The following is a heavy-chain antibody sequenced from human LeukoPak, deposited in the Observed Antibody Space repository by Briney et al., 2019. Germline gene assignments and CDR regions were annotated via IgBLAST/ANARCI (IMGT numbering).Heavy chain of an antibody. J-gene: IGHJ6*03. D-gene: IGHD5-12*01. CDR2: IIPIFGTA. Sequence: SVKVSCKASGYTFTGYYMHWVRQAPGQGLEWMGGIIPIFGTANYAQKFQGRVTITADESTSTAYMELSSLRSEDTAVYYCARGSNSRGYASYYYYMDVWGKGTTVTISS. V-gene: IGHV1-69*13. CDR3: ARGSNSRGYASYYYYMDV. CDR1: GYTFTGYY.